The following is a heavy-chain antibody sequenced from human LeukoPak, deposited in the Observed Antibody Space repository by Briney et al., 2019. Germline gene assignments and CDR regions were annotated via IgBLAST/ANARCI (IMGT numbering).Heavy chain of an antibody. Sequence: SETLSLTCTVSGGSISSSSYYWGWIRQPPGKGLEWIATIYYSGSTYYSPSLKSRVTISVDTSQNQFSLTVTSVTAADTVVDYCARLYYYYYYMDVWGKGTTVTVSS. CDR3: ARLYYYYYYMDV. CDR2: IYYSGST. J-gene: IGHJ6*03. CDR1: GGSISSSSYY. V-gene: IGHV4-39*01.